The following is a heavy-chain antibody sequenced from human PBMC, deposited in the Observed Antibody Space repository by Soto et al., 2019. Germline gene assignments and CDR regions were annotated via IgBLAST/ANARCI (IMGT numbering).Heavy chain of an antibody. CDR2: INPSGGST. Sequence: ASVKVSCKASGYTFTSYYMHWVRQAPGQGLEWMGIINPSGGSTSYAQKFQGRVTMTRDTSTSTVYMELSSLRSEDTAVYYCAREDNTAMANYYYYGMDVWGQGTTVTVSS. CDR1: GYTFTSYY. J-gene: IGHJ6*02. CDR3: AREDNTAMANYYYYGMDV. V-gene: IGHV1-46*01. D-gene: IGHD5-18*01.